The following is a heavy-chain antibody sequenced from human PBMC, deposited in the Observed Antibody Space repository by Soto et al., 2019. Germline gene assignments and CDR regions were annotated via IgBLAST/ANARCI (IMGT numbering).Heavy chain of an antibody. CDR2: IYWDDDK. V-gene: IGHV2-5*02. Sequence: QITLKESGPTLVKPTQTLTLTCTFSGFSLSTSGVGVGWIRQPPGKALEWLALIYWDDDKRYSPSLKSRLTIHQDNPKNPVVLTMTNMDPVDTATYYCAHSLIPNWGSRGAFDYWGQGTLVTVSS. CDR1: GFSLSTSGVG. CDR3: AHSLIPNWGSRGAFDY. J-gene: IGHJ4*02. D-gene: IGHD7-27*01.